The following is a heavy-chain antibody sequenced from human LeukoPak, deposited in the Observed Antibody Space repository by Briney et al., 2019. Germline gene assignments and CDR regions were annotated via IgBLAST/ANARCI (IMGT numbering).Heavy chain of an antibody. Sequence: GASVKVSCKASGYTFTSYGISWVRQAPGQGLEWMGWISAYNGNTNYAQKLQGRVTMTTDTSTSTAYMELRSLRSDDTAVYYCARDPRDDYGDYYYGMDVWGQGTTVTVSS. CDR1: GYTFTSYG. J-gene: IGHJ6*02. CDR2: ISAYNGNT. D-gene: IGHD4-17*01. V-gene: IGHV1-18*01. CDR3: ARDPRDDYGDYYYGMDV.